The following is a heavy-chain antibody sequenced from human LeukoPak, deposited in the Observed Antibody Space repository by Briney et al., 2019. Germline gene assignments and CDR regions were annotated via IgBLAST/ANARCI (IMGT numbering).Heavy chain of an antibody. CDR1: GGSISSGSYY. CDR3: ARAVKGVVAAAGTNHYYYYYMDV. Sequence: SETLSLTCTVSGGSISSGSYYWSWIRQPAGKGLEWIGRIYTSGSTNYNPSLKSRVTISVDTSKNQFSLKLSSVTAADTAVYYCARAVKGVVAAAGTNHYYYYYMDVWGKGTTVTISS. J-gene: IGHJ6*03. V-gene: IGHV4-61*02. D-gene: IGHD6-13*01. CDR2: IYTSGST.